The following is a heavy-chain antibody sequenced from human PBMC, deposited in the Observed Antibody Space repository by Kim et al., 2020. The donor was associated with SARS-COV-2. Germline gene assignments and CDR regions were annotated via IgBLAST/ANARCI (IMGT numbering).Heavy chain of an antibody. Sequence: GGSLRLSCAASGFSFRSFSMHWVRQAPGKGQEWLSFIAYDGSNTYYIDSVKGRFTISRDNSKNTLFLQMNSLRADDTAVYYCARENRDGYDFFDYWGLGSLVTVSS. D-gene: IGHD5-12*01. CDR1: GFSFRSFS. V-gene: IGHV3-30*04. J-gene: IGHJ4*02. CDR3: ARENRDGYDFFDY. CDR2: IAYDGSNT.